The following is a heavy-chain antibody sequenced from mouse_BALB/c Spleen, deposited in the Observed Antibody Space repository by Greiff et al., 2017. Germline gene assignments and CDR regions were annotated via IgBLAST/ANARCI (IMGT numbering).Heavy chain of an antibody. V-gene: IGHV1-47*01. D-gene: IGHD1-1*01. J-gene: IGHJ4*01. CDR2: FHPYNDDT. CDR3: ARGGYGSSPYAMDY. CDR1: GYTFTTYP. Sequence: VQLQQSGAELVKPGASVKMSCKAFGYTFTTYPIEWMKQNHGKSLEWIGNFHPYNDDTKYNEKFKGKAKLTVEKSSSTVYLELSRLTSDDSAVYYCARGGYGSSPYAMDYWGQGTSVTVSS.